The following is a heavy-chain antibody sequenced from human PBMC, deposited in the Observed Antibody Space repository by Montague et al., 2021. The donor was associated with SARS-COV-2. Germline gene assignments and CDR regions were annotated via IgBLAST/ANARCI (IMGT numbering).Heavy chain of an antibody. J-gene: IGHJ4*02. CDR2: MNYSGST. V-gene: IGHV4-59*13. CDR3: ARDFDY. Sequence: SETLSLTCTVSGGSISSYYWSWIRQPPGKGLEWIGYMNYSGSTNYNTSLKSRITLSVDTSKNHFSLKLSSVTAADTGLYYCARDFDYWGQGTLVTVSS. CDR1: GGSISSYY.